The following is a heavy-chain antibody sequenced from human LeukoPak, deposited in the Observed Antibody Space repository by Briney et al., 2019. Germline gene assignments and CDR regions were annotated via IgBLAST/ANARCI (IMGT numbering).Heavy chain of an antibody. CDR2: IYYSGST. V-gene: IGHV4-59*08. J-gene: IGHJ4*02. Sequence: SETLSFTCTVSGGSISSYYWSWIRQPPGKGLEWIGYIYYSGSTNYNPSLKSRVTISVDTSKNQFSLKLSSVTAADTAVYYCARRRYFDYWGQGTLVTVSS. CDR3: ARRRYFDY. CDR1: GGSISSYY.